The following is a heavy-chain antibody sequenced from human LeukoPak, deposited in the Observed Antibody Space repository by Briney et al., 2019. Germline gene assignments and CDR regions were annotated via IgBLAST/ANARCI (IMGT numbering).Heavy chain of an antibody. V-gene: IGHV3-11*01. J-gene: IGHJ3*02. CDR1: GFTFSDYY. CDR3: ARVRAVRFLYDAFDI. Sequence: GGSLRLSCAASGFTFSDYYMSWIRQAPGKGLEWVSYISSSGSTIYYADSVKGRFTISRDNAKNSLYLQMNSLRAEDTAVYYCARVRAVRFLYDAFDIWGQGTMVTVSS. CDR2: ISSSGSTI. D-gene: IGHD3-3*01.